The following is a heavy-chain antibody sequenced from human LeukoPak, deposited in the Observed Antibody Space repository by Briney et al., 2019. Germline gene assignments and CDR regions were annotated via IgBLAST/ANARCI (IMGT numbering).Heavy chain of an antibody. CDR2: IYPGDSDT. Sequence: GESLKISCKGSGYSFTSYWIGWVRQMPGKGLEWMGIIYPGDSDTRYSPSFQGQVTISADKSISTAYLQWSSLKASDTAMYYCARGFLYGSGRYPAFDIWGQGTMVTVFS. CDR3: ARGFLYGSGRYPAFDI. D-gene: IGHD3-10*01. CDR1: GYSFTSYW. V-gene: IGHV5-51*01. J-gene: IGHJ3*02.